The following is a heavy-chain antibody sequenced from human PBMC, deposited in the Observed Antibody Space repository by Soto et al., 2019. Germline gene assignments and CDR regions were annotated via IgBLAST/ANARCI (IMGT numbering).Heavy chain of an antibody. D-gene: IGHD6-19*01. Sequence: ASVKVSCKVSAYTLTELSMHWVRQAPGKGLEWMRGFDTEDAETIYAQKFQGRVTMTEDTSTDTAYMELSSLRSEDTAVYYCATWAIAVAGTSAYYFDYWGQGTLVTVSS. V-gene: IGHV1-24*01. CDR1: AYTLTELS. J-gene: IGHJ4*02. CDR3: ATWAIAVAGTSAYYFDY. CDR2: FDTEDAET.